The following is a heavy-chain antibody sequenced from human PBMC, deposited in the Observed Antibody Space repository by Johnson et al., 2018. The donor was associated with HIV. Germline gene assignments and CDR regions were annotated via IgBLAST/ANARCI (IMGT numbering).Heavy chain of an antibody. J-gene: IGHJ3*02. Sequence: QVQLVESGGGVVQPGRSLRLSCAASGFTFSSYGMHWVRQAPGKGLEWVAVVWSDGINKYYADSVKGRFTISRDNAKNSLFLQMNSLRAEDTAVFYCARGLQTLIGGITRGGFDSWGQGTMVTVSS. D-gene: IGHD3-16*01. CDR1: GFTFSSYG. CDR3: ARGLQTLIGGITRGGFDS. V-gene: IGHV3-33*01. CDR2: VWSDGINK.